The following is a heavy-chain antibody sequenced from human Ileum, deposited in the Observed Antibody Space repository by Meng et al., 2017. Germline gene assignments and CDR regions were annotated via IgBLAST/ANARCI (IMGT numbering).Heavy chain of an antibody. CDR1: GDSISTTNW. CDR2: IYHSGLV. V-gene: IGHV4-4*02. J-gene: IGHJ4*02. Sequence: VHLQESGPGLVKPSGTLSLTCAVSGDSISTTNWWNWVRQPPGEGLEWIGEIYHSGLVNYNLSLKSRVTLSIDKSKNQFSLKLISVTAADTGVYYCAANSGKKMHSWGQGTLVTVSS. CDR3: AANSGKKMHS. D-gene: IGHD4-23*01.